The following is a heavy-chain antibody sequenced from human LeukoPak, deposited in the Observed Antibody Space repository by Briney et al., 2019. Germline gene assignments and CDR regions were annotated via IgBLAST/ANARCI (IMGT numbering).Heavy chain of an antibody. Sequence: GGSLRLSCAASGFTFSSYGMNWVRQAPGKGLEWVANIRQDGSEKYYVDSVKGRFTISRDNAKNSLYLQMNSLRAEDTAVYYCERSGWCMATNFDYWGQGTLVTVSS. J-gene: IGHJ4*02. D-gene: IGHD5-24*01. CDR3: ERSGWCMATNFDY. V-gene: IGHV3-7*01. CDR2: IRQDGSEK. CDR1: GFTFSSYG.